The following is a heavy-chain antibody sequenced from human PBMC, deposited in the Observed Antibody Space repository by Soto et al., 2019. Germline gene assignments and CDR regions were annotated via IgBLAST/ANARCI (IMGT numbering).Heavy chain of an antibody. V-gene: IGHV1-18*01. J-gene: IGHJ6*02. CDR3: ARDTGTTVDGMDV. Sequence: ASVKVSCKASGYTFTNYGINWVRQAPGQGLEWMGWISAYNGNTKYAQKLQGRVTMTTDTSTSTAYMELRSLRSDDTAVYYCARDTGTTVDGMDVWGQGTTVTVSS. CDR2: ISAYNGNT. CDR1: GYTFTNYG. D-gene: IGHD4-17*01.